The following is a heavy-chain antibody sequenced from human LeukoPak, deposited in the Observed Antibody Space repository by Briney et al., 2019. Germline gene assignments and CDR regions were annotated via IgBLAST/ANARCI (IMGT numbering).Heavy chain of an antibody. Sequence: ASVKVSCKASGYTFTSYGISWVRQAPGQGLEWMGWISAYNGNTNYAQKLQGRVTMTTDTSTSTAYMELRSLRSDDAAVYYCARGDYYDSSGLDPDDYWGQGTLVTVSS. V-gene: IGHV1-18*01. D-gene: IGHD3-22*01. CDR3: ARGDYYDSSGLDPDDY. CDR1: GYTFTSYG. CDR2: ISAYNGNT. J-gene: IGHJ4*02.